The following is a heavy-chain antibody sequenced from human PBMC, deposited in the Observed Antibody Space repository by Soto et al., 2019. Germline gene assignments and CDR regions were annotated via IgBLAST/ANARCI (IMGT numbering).Heavy chain of an antibody. CDR3: ARVVPAAIRCDAFDI. CDR2: IGSSSSYI. Sequence: GGSLRLSCAASGFTFGSYSMNWVRQAPGKGLEWVSSIGSSSSYIYYADSVKGRFTISRDNAKNSPYLQMNSLRAEDTAVYYCARVVPAAIRCDAFDIWGQGTMVTVSS. V-gene: IGHV3-21*01. CDR1: GFTFGSYS. D-gene: IGHD2-2*01. J-gene: IGHJ3*02.